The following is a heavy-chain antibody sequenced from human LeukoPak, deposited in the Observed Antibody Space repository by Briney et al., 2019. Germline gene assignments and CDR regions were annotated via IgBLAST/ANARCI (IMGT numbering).Heavy chain of an antibody. V-gene: IGHV3-9*01. Sequence: GGSLRLSCAGSGFIFNNYAMRWVRQPPGKGLEWVSGISWNSGSIDYADSVKGRFTISRDNVKNTVYLQMNNLRAEDTAVYYCVSFYEAYWGRGTLVTVSS. CDR1: GFIFNNYA. D-gene: IGHD2/OR15-2a*01. J-gene: IGHJ4*02. CDR3: VSFYEAY. CDR2: ISWNSGSI.